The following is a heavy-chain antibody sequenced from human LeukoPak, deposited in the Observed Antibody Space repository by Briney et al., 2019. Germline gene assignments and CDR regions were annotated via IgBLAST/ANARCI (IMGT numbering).Heavy chain of an antibody. D-gene: IGHD6-6*01. J-gene: IGHJ3*02. CDR1: GFTFSSYG. CDR2: ISYDGSNK. V-gene: IGHV3-30*03. CDR3: ARQHGEVAARRRGHAFDI. Sequence: GGSLRLSCAASGFTFSSYGMHWVRQAPGKGLEWVAVISYDGSNKYYADSVKGRFTISRDNSKNTLYLQMNSLRAEDTAVYYCARQHGEVAARRRGHAFDIWGQGTMVTVSS.